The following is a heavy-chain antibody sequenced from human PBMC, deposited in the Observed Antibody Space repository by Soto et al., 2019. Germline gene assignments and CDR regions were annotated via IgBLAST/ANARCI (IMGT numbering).Heavy chain of an antibody. V-gene: IGHV4-31*03. CDR2: NYYSGIT. CDR1: GGSISSGGYY. D-gene: IGHD3-22*01. CDR3: ARDHYYDSSGYYYYYYGMDV. Sequence: PSETLSLTCTVSGGSISSGGYYWTWIRQHPGKGLEWIGYNYYSGITYYNPSLKSRITINPDTSKNQFSLQLNSVTPEDTAVYYCARDHYYDSSGYYYYYYGMDVWGQGTTVTVSS. J-gene: IGHJ6*02.